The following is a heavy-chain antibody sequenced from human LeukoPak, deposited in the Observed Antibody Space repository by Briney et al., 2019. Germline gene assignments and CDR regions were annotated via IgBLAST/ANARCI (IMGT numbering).Heavy chain of an antibody. CDR3: ARASDPWLQLT. J-gene: IGHJ5*02. Sequence: GGSLRLSCAASGFTFSNYWMIWVRQAPGKGLEWVGNIKLDGSEKRYADSVRGRFSISRDNAQTSLYLQMNSLRAEDTAVYYCARASDPWLQLTWGQGTLVTVSS. V-gene: IGHV3-7*05. CDR1: GFTFSNYW. CDR2: IKLDGSEK. D-gene: IGHD5-24*01.